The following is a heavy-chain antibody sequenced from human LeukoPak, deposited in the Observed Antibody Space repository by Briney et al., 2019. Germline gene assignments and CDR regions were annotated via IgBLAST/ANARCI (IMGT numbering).Heavy chain of an antibody. J-gene: IGHJ3*02. Sequence: PGGSLRLSCAASGFTFSSYAMSWVRQAPGKGLEWVSAISGSGGSTYYADSVKGRFTISRDNSKNTLYLQMNSLRAEDTAVYYCAKYRITTIVVGGAFDIWGQGTMVTVSS. V-gene: IGHV3-23*01. CDR2: ISGSGGST. CDR1: GFTFSSYA. D-gene: IGHD3-22*01. CDR3: AKYRITTIVVGGAFDI.